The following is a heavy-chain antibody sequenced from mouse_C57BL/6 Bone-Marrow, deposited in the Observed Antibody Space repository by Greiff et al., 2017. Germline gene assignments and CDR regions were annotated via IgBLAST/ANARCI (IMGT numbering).Heavy chain of an antibody. D-gene: IGHD2-1*01. CDR3: ARKDGNSVDYYAMDD. Sequence: QVHVKQPGAELVRPGSSVKLSCKASGYTFTSYWMHWVKQRPIQGLEWIGNIDPSDSETHYNQKFKDKATLTVDKSSSTAYMQLSSLTSEDSAVYYCARKDGNSVDYYAMDDWGQGTSVTVSS. CDR1: GYTFTSYW. CDR2: IDPSDSET. V-gene: IGHV1-52*01. J-gene: IGHJ4*01.